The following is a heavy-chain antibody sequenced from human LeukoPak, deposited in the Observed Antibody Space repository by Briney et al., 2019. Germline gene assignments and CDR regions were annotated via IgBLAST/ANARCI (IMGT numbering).Heavy chain of an antibody. CDR1: GGSISSSSYY. CDR3: ARASRIAVAARGLIDY. Sequence: PSETLSLTCTVSGGSISSSSYYWGWIRQPPGKGLEYIGSIHYSGSTYYNLSLKSRVTISVDTSKNQFSLKLRSVTAADTAVYYCARASRIAVAARGLIDYWGQGTLVTVSS. J-gene: IGHJ4*02. D-gene: IGHD6-19*01. V-gene: IGHV4-39*01. CDR2: IHYSGST.